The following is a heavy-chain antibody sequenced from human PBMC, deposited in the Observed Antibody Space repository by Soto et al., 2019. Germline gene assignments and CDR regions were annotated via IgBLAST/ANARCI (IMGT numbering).Heavy chain of an antibody. Sequence: QVQLEQSGAEVKKPGSSVKVSCKASGGTLSDHGVAWLRQAPGQGLEWMGGTIHVFNTAKYAQKCQGRVTVTADKFTNIAYMDLSSLRSEDTAFYFCARGVYGSGNYYTGPSAFDIWGQGTMVIVSS. CDR2: TIHVFNTA. J-gene: IGHJ3*02. CDR3: ARGVYGSGNYYTGPSAFDI. V-gene: IGHV1-69*06. CDR1: GGTLSDHG. D-gene: IGHD3-10*01.